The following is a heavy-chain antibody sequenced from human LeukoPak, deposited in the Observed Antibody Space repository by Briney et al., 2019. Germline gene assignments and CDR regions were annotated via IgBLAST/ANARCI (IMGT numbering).Heavy chain of an antibody. CDR3: ARVDTSTWDSFDS. J-gene: IGHJ4*02. Sequence: ASVKVSCKASAYTFTGYFLHWVRQAPGQGLEWMGWFNPNSGGTNYAQKFQGRVTMTRDTSISTAYMELSSLRSDDTAVYYCARVDTSTWDSFDSWGQGTLITVSS. CDR2: FNPNSGGT. CDR1: AYTFTGYF. V-gene: IGHV1-2*02. D-gene: IGHD6-13*01.